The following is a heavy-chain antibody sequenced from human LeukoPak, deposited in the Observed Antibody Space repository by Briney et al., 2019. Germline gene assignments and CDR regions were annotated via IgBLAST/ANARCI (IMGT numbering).Heavy chain of an antibody. J-gene: IGHJ5*02. CDR2: IYTSGTT. Sequence: SETLSLTCTVSGGSISSSSYYWSWIRQPAGKGLEWIGRIYTSGTTNYNPSLKSRVTISVDTSKNQFSLKLSSVTAADTAVYYGARDFAPWGQGTLVTVSS. CDR1: GGSISSSSYY. V-gene: IGHV4-61*02. CDR3: ARDFAP.